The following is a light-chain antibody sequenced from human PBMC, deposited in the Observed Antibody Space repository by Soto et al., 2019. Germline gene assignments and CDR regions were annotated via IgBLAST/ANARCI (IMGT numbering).Light chain of an antibody. Sequence: SALPQPAFLSGCRGQSITISCTGTSSDVGGYNYVSWYQQHPGKAPKLMIYEVSNRPSGVSNRFSGSKSGNTASLTISGLQAEDGADYYCSSYTSSSTLYVFGTGTKSPS. CDR1: SSDVGGYNY. CDR2: EVS. V-gene: IGLV2-14*01. J-gene: IGLJ1*01. CDR3: SSYTSSSTLYV.